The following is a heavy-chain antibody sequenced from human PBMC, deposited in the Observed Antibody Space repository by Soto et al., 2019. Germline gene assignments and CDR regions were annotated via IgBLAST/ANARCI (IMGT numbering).Heavy chain of an antibody. J-gene: IGHJ4*02. CDR3: ERHSIWLLLSDY. CDR1: GGSISNSNYY. CDR2: IYYTGNT. D-gene: IGHD3-22*01. Sequence: QLQLQESGPGLVKPSETLSLTCNVSGGSISNSNYYWGWIRQPPGKGLEWIGSIYYTGNTYYNTSVKGRVTISVYTSKNQFSLKLGYVTAADTAVYFCERHSIWLLLSDYWGQGTLVTVSS. V-gene: IGHV4-39*01.